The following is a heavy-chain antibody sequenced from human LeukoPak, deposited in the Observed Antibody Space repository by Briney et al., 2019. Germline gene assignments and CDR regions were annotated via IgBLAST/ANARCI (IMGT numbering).Heavy chain of an antibody. V-gene: IGHV3-23*01. CDR1: GFTFSSSA. CDR2: ISASGGST. D-gene: IGHD2-21*02. J-gene: IGHJ3*02. CDR3: ARDLFVKVVVTALGAFDI. Sequence: GGSLRLSCAASGFTFSSSAMSWVRQVPGKGLEWVSGISASGGSTSYADSVKGRFTISRDNSKNTLYLQMNSLRAEDTAVYYCARDLFVKVVVTALGAFDIWGQGTMVTVSS.